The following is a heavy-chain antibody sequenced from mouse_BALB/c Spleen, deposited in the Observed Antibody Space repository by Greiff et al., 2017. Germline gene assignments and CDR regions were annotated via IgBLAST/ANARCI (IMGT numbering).Heavy chain of an antibody. J-gene: IGHJ3*01. CDR1: GYTFTSYY. D-gene: IGHD2-4*01. CDR2: INPSNGGT. CDR3: TRMITTGGLFAY. Sequence: QVQLKESGAELVKPGASVKLSCKASGYTFTSYYMYWVKQRPGQGLEWIGEINPSNGGTNFNEKFKSKATLTVDKSSSTAYMQLSSLTSEDSAVYYCTRMITTGGLFAYWGQGTLVTVSA. V-gene: IGHV1S81*02.